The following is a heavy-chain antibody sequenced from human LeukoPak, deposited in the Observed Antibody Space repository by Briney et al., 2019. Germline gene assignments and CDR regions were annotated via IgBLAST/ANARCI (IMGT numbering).Heavy chain of an antibody. CDR2: IYYSGST. J-gene: IGHJ5*02. D-gene: IGHD3-3*01. V-gene: IGHV4-31*03. CDR3: ARGHHSKIFWSGYYTGARYNWFDP. CDR1: GGSISSGGYY. Sequence: ETSETLTLTCTVSGGSISSGGYYWSWIRQHPGKGLEWIGYIYYSGSTYYNPSLKSRVTISVDTSKNQFSLKLSSVTAADTAVYYCARGHHSKIFWSGYYTGARYNWFDPWGQGTLVTVSS.